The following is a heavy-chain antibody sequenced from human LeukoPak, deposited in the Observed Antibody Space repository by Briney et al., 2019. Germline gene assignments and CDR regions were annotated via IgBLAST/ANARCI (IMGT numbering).Heavy chain of an antibody. CDR3: ARIPVGVVYSTDRVPPDY. V-gene: IGHV3-74*01. CDR2: INSDGSST. J-gene: IGHJ4*02. CDR1: GFTFSSYW. D-gene: IGHD3-3*01. Sequence: PGGSLRLSCAASGFTFSSYWMHGVRQAPGKGLVWVSRINSDGSSTSYADSVKGRFTISRDNAKNTLYLQMNSLRAEDTAVYYCARIPVGVVYSTDRVPPDYWGQGTLVTVSS.